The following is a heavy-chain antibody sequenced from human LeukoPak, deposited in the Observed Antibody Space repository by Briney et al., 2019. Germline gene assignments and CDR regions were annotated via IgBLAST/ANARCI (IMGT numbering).Heavy chain of an antibody. Sequence: SETLSLTCAVYGGSFSGYYWSWIRQPPGKGLEWIGEINHSGSTNYNPSLKSRVTISVDTSKNQFSLKLSSVTAADTAVYYCARHGKQQLGYWGQGTLVTVPS. CDR1: GGSFSGYY. CDR2: INHSGST. V-gene: IGHV4-34*01. J-gene: IGHJ4*02. D-gene: IGHD6-13*01. CDR3: ARHGKQQLGY.